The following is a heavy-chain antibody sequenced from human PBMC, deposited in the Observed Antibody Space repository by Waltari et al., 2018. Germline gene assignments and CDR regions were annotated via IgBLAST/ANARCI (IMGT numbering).Heavy chain of an antibody. CDR2: ISGSGGST. V-gene: IGHV3-23*01. Sequence: TASGFTFSSYAMSWVRQAPGKGLEWVSAISGSGGSTYYADSVKGRFTISRDNSKNTLYLQMNSLRAEDTAVYYCAKATLLPVTLDYWGQGTLVTVSS. D-gene: IGHD4-17*01. CDR3: AKATLLPVTLDY. J-gene: IGHJ4*02. CDR1: GFTFSSYA.